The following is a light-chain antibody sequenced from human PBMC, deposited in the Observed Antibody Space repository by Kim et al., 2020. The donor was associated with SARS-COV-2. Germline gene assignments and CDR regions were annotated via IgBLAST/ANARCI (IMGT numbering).Light chain of an antibody. CDR2: GAS. CDR3: QQYAGSPET. V-gene: IGKV3-20*01. CDR1: QSLTNNF. J-gene: IGKJ1*01. Sequence: SPVVRATLSCRASQSLTNNFLAWYQQRPGQAPRLLIHGASIRATAIPDMFSGSGSGTDFTLSISRLQPEDFAVYFCQQYAGSPETFGQGTKVDIK.